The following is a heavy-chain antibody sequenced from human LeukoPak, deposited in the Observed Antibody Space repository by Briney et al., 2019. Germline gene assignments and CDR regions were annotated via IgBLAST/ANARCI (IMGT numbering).Heavy chain of an antibody. J-gene: IGHJ4*02. V-gene: IGHV3-30*02. CDR2: IRYDGSNK. D-gene: IGHD6-6*01. Sequence: GGSLRLSCAASGFTFSSYGMHWVRQAPGKGLEWVAFIRYDGSNKYYADSVKGRFTISRDNSKNTLYLQMNSLRAEDTAVYYCAKESIEYSSSNPAITFDYWGQGTLVTVSS. CDR1: GFTFSSYG. CDR3: AKESIEYSSSNPAITFDY.